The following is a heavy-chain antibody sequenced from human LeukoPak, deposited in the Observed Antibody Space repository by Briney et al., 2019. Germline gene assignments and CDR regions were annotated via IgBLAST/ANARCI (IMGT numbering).Heavy chain of an antibody. CDR1: GFTFDGHA. J-gene: IGHJ6*03. D-gene: IGHD5-18*01. V-gene: IGHV3-43*02. CDR3: AKDARLIHLWSIVYYYYHMDV. Sequence: PGGSLRLSCAASGFTFDGHAMHWVRQAPGKGLGWVSVISGDGDRTYYADSVKGRFTVSRDNSKNSLYLQLNSLRSEDTALYYCAKDARLIHLWSIVYYYYHMDVWGKGTAVTVSS. CDR2: ISGDGDRT.